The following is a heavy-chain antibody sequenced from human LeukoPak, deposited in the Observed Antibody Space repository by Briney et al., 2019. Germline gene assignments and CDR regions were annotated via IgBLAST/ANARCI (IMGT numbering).Heavy chain of an antibody. V-gene: IGHV4-31*03. CDR3: ARDDPQLIYAFDI. J-gene: IGHJ3*02. Sequence: SQTLSFTCTVSGGSISSGGYYWSWIRQHPGKGLEWIGYIYYSGSTYYNPSLKSRVTISVDTSKNQFSLKLSSVTAADTAVYYCARDDPQLIYAFDIWGQGSMVTVSP. CDR2: IYYSGST. D-gene: IGHD2-2*01. CDR1: GGSISSGGYY.